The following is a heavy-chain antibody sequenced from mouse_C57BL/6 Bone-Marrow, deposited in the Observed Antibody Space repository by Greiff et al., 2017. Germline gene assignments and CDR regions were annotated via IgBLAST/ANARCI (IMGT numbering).Heavy chain of an antibody. CDR1: GFNIKDDY. CDR2: IDPENGDT. J-gene: IGHJ2*01. Sequence: EVKLMESGAELVRPGASVKLSCTASGFNIKDDYMHWVKQRPEQGLEWIGWIDPENGDTEYASKFQGKATITADTSSNTAYLQLSSLTSEDTAVYYCTTFITTVGDYWGPGTTLTVSS. D-gene: IGHD1-1*01. V-gene: IGHV14-4*01. CDR3: TTFITTVGDY.